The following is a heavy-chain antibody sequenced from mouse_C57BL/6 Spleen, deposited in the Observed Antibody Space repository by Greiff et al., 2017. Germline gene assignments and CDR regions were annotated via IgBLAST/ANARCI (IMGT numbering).Heavy chain of an antibody. CDR2: ILPGSGST. V-gene: IGHV1-9*01. D-gene: IGHD2-4*01. J-gene: IGHJ3*01. CDR3: ARGCDYDWFAY. Sequence: VQLQESGPELMKPGASVKLSCKATGYTFTGYWIEWVKQRPGHGLEWIGEILPGSGSTNYNEKFKGKATFTADKSSNTAYMQLSSLTTEDSANYYCARGCDYDWFAYWGQGTLVTVSA. CDR1: GYTFTGYW.